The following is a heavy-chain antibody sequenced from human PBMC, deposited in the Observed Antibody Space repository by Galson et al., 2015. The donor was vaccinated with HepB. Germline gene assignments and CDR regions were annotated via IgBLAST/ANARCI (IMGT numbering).Heavy chain of an antibody. CDR3: AHRLGAYFDH. D-gene: IGHD2-21*01. CDR1: GVSLSTSGVG. Sequence: VKPTQTVTLTCTFSGVSLSTSGVGVGWIRQPPGKALEWLALIYWDDDKRYSPSLKSRLTITKDTSKNQVVLTMTNMDPLDTATYYCAHRLGAYFDHWGQGTLVTVSS. J-gene: IGHJ4*02. V-gene: IGHV2-5*02. CDR2: IYWDDDK.